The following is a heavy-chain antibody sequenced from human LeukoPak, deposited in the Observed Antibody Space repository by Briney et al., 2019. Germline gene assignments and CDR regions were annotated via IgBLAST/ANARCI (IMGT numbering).Heavy chain of an antibody. CDR1: GFTFSSYA. CDR3: AKVAGSSGWYGFNWFDP. CDR2: ISGSGGRT. Sequence: PGGSLRLSCAASGFTFSSYAMSWVRQAPGKGLEWVSAISGSGGRTSYADSVKGRFTISRDNSKNTLYLQMNSLRAEDTAVYYCAKVAGSSGWYGFNWFDPWGQGTLVTVSS. J-gene: IGHJ5*02. V-gene: IGHV3-23*01. D-gene: IGHD6-19*01.